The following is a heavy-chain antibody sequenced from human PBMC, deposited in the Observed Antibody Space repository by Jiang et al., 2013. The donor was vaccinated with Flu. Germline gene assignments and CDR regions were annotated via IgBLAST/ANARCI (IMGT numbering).Heavy chain of an antibody. Sequence: CKGSGYSFTSYWIGWCARCPGKAWSGSGESSILGDSDTRYSPSFQGQVTISADKSISTAYLQWSSLKASDTAMYYCARRVYSCGPFDYWGLGNPGHRSPQ. CDR1: GYSFTSYW. D-gene: IGHD5-18*01. CDR2: SILGDSDT. CDR3: ARRVYSCGPFDY. V-gene: IGHV5-51*01. J-gene: IGHJ4*02.